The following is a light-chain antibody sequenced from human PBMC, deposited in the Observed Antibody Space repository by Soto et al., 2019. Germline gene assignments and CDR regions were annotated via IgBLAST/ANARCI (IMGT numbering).Light chain of an antibody. J-gene: IGKJ2*01. V-gene: IGKV1-5*01. CDR2: DAA. CDR3: QHRT. Sequence: DIQMTQSPSTLSASVGDRVTITCRASQSISSWLAWYQQKPGKAPKLLIYDAAILESGVPSRFSGSGSGTEFTLTLSSLQPDEFATYYCQHRTFGQGTKLEIK. CDR1: QSISSW.